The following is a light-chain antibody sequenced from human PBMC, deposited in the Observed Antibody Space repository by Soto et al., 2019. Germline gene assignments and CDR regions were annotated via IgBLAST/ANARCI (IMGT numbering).Light chain of an antibody. CDR1: SSNIGAGYD. CDR2: GNT. J-gene: IGLJ2*01. V-gene: IGLV1-40*01. CDR3: LSFDSSLSVV. Sequence: QSVLTQPPSVSGAPGQRVTISCTGSSSNIGAGYDVHWYQQLPGRAPKLLIYGNTNRPSRVPDRFSGSKSGTSASLAITGLHAEDEADYYCLSFDSSLSVVFGGGTKLTVL.